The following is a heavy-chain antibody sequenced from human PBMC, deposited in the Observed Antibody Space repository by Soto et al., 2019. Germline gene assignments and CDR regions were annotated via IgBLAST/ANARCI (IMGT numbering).Heavy chain of an antibody. CDR3: ARGEQYSGRIFDY. V-gene: IGHV6-1*01. D-gene: IGHD1-26*01. J-gene: IGHJ4*01. CDR2: TYYRSKWYY. Sequence: SQTLSLPCAITGDSVSSKSDGWSWVRQSPARGLEWLGRTYYRSKWYYEYAVSVRGRITINPDTSKNQYSLQLNSVTPEDTAVYFCARGEQYSGRIFDYWGQGTLVTVSS. CDR1: GDSVSSKSDG.